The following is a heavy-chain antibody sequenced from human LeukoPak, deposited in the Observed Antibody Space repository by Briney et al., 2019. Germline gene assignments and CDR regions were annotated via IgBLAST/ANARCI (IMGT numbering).Heavy chain of an antibody. CDR1: GGTFSSYV. J-gene: IGHJ4*02. Sequence: SVKVSCKASGGTFSSYVISWVRQAPGQGLEWMGGIIPIFGTANYAQKFQGRVTITADESTSTAYMELSSLRSEDTAVYYCAKGFQGTYYDFWSGSYNFDYWGQGTLVTVSS. D-gene: IGHD3-3*01. CDR3: AKGFQGTYYDFWSGSYNFDY. CDR2: IIPIFGTA. V-gene: IGHV1-69*13.